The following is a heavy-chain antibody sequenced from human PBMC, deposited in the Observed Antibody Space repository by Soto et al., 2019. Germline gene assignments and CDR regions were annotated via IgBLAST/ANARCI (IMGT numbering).Heavy chain of an antibody. CDR2: IYSSGST. D-gene: IGHD5-12*01. CDR1: DGSVSSGSYY. Sequence: LSLTCTVSDGSVSSGSYYWTWIRQPPGKGLEWIGYIYSSGSTLYNPSLKSRVLISVDTSMNQFSLKLSSVTAADTAVYYCARDALALFDSWGQGTLVTVSS. V-gene: IGHV4-61*01. J-gene: IGHJ4*02. CDR3: ARDALALFDS.